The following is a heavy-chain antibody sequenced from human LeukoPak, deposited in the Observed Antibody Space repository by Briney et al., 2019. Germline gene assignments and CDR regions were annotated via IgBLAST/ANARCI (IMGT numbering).Heavy chain of an antibody. D-gene: IGHD2-15*01. V-gene: IGHV3-30*18. CDR3: AKDAPGYCSGGSCYSSYFDY. CDR1: GFTFNNYG. Sequence: GGSLRLSCAASGFTFNNYGMHWVRQAPGKGLEWVAVISYDGSNKYYADSVKGRFTISRDNSKNTLYLQMNSLRAEDTAVYYCAKDAPGYCSGGSCYSSYFDYWGQGTLVTVSS. J-gene: IGHJ4*02. CDR2: ISYDGSNK.